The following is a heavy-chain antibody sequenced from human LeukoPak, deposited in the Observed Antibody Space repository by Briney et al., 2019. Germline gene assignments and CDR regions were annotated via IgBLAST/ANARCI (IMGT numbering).Heavy chain of an antibody. J-gene: IGHJ4*02. CDR1: GGSFSGYY. D-gene: IGHD5-12*01. CDR2: INHSGST. CDR3: ARGQWLRPTVDY. Sequence: SETLSLTCAVYGGSFSGYYWSWIRQPPGKGLEWIGEINHSGSTNYNPSLKSRATISVDTSKNQFSLKLSSVTAADTAVYYCARGQWLRPTVDYWGQGTLVTVSS. V-gene: IGHV4-34*01.